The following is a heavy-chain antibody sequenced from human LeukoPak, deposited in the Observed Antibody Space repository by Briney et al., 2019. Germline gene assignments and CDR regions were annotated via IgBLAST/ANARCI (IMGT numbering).Heavy chain of an antibody. CDR1: GFTVSSNY. Sequence: GGSLRLSCAASGFTVSSNYMSWVRQAPGKGLEWVSVIYSGGSTYYADSVKGRFTISRDNSKNTLYLLMNSLRAEDTAVYYCARVSYSSSWYWFDPWGQGTLVTVSS. CDR3: ARVSYSSSWYWFDP. V-gene: IGHV3-66*01. J-gene: IGHJ5*02. D-gene: IGHD6-13*01. CDR2: IYSGGST.